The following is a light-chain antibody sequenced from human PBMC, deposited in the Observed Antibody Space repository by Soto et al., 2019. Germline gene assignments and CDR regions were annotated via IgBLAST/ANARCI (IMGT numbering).Light chain of an antibody. Sequence: EVVLTQSPGTLSLSPGQRATLSCRASQSVHNNYVAWYQQKPGPAPRLLIYAASGRATGIPARFSGSGSGTEFTLTISSLQSEDFAVYYCQQYDNWPTFGQGTKVDIK. CDR1: QSVHNN. CDR2: AAS. V-gene: IGKV3-15*01. J-gene: IGKJ1*01. CDR3: QQYDNWPT.